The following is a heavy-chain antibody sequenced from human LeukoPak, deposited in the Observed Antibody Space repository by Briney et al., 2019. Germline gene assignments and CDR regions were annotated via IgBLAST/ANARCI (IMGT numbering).Heavy chain of an antibody. Sequence: PGGSLRLSCAASGFAFSSYWMSWVRQAPGKGLEWVSSIGGSGYSTLNADFVKGRFTISRDNSKNTLSLQMNSLRAEDTAVYYCAKDRLSSSGWAVDAFDIWGQGTVVSVSS. J-gene: IGHJ3*02. CDR3: AKDRLSSSGWAVDAFDI. CDR2: IGGSGYST. V-gene: IGHV3-23*01. CDR1: GFAFSSYW. D-gene: IGHD6-19*01.